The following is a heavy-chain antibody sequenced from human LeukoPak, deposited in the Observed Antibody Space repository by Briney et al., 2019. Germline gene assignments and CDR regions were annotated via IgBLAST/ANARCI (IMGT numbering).Heavy chain of an antibody. CDR3: TTDVSQDYYDSSGYYYGYFDY. Sequence: GGSLRLSCAASGFTFSDYYMSWIRQAPGKGLEWVGRIKSKTDGGTTDYAAPVKGRFTISRDDSKNTLYLQMNSLKTEDTAVYYCTTDVSQDYYDSSGYYYGYFDYWGQGTLVTVSS. CDR1: GFTFSDYY. J-gene: IGHJ4*02. D-gene: IGHD3-22*01. CDR2: IKSKTDGGTT. V-gene: IGHV3-15*01.